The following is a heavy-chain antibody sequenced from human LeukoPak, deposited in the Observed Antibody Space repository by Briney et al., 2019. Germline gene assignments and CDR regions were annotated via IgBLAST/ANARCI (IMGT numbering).Heavy chain of an antibody. V-gene: IGHV1-18*01. J-gene: IGHJ5*02. CDR3: ARVSGGDSSPSNWFDP. D-gene: IGHD6-6*01. Sequence: ASVKVSCKASGYTFTSYGISWVRQAPGQGLEWMGWISAYNGNTNYAQKLQGGVTMTTDTSTSTAYMELRSLRSDDTAVYYCARVSGGDSSPSNWFDPWGQGTLVTVSS. CDR1: GYTFTSYG. CDR2: ISAYNGNT.